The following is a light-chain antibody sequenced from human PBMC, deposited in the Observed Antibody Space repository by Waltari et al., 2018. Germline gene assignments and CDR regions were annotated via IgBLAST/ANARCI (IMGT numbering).Light chain of an antibody. CDR3: IRGTLWSRWT. J-gene: IGKJ1*01. Sequence: SLGHSEGNSYVNWFQRKPCQSPRRLIYQVSNRDSGIPDRFSVSGSGTDCTRRISSVEAEDVGVYLCIRGTLWSRWTLGQGT. CDR1: SLGHSEGNSY. CDR2: QVS. V-gene: IGKV2-30*02.